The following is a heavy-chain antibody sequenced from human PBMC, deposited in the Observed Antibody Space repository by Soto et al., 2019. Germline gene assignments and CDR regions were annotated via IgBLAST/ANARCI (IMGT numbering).Heavy chain of an antibody. CDR2: ISGSGGST. Sequence: GGSLRLSCAASGFTFSSYAMSWVRQAPGKGLEWVSAISGSGGSTYYADSVKGRFTISRDNSKNTLYLQMNSLRAEDTAVYYCAKDPGYSYGYGQIDYWGQGTLVTVSS. J-gene: IGHJ4*02. V-gene: IGHV3-23*01. CDR3: AKDPGYSYGYGQIDY. D-gene: IGHD5-18*01. CDR1: GFTFSSYA.